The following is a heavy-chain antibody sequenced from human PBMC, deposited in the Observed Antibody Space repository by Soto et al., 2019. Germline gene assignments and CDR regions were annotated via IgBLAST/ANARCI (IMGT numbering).Heavy chain of an antibody. CDR1: GGSISSYY. CDR2: IYYSGST. Sequence: SETLSLTCTVSGGSISSYYWSWIRQPPGKGLEWIGYIYYSGSTNYNPSLKSRVTISVDTSKNQFSLKPSSVTAADTAVYYCAREDSNYPSYYFDYWGQGTLVTVSS. V-gene: IGHV4-59*01. J-gene: IGHJ4*02. CDR3: AREDSNYPSYYFDY. D-gene: IGHD4-4*01.